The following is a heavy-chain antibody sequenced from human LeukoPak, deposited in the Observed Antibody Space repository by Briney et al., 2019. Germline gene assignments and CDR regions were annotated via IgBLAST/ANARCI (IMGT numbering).Heavy chain of an antibody. CDR3: AVVSDILSGQVTDPFDY. CDR1: GGSISSSSYY. V-gene: IGHV4-39*07. J-gene: IGHJ4*02. D-gene: IGHD3-9*01. CDR2: IYYSGRT. Sequence: SETLSLTCTVSGGSISSSSYYWGWLRQPPGQGLEWIGRIYYSGRTYYNPSLKSRVTILVDTSKNQFSLKLSSVTAADTAVYYCAVVSDILSGQVTDPFDYWGQGTLVTVSS.